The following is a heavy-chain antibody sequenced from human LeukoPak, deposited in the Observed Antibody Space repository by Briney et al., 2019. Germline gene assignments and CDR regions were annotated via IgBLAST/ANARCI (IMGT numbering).Heavy chain of an antibody. CDR3: AREDYGGNSFDY. CDR1: GFTFSNYG. D-gene: IGHD4-23*01. V-gene: IGHV3-21*05. CDR2: ISSSSSYT. J-gene: IGHJ4*02. Sequence: PGRSLRLSCVASGFTFSNYGMHWVRQAPGKGLEWVSYISSSSSYTNYADSVKGRFTISRDNAKNSLYLHMNSLRAEDTAVYYCAREDYGGNSFDYWGQGTLVTVSS.